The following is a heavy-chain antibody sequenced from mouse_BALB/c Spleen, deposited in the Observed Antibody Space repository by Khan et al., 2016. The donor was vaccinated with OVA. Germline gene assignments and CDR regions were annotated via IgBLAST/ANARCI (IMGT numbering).Heavy chain of an antibody. CDR1: GFTFSDYY. V-gene: IGHV5-4*02. J-gene: IGHJ3*01. D-gene: IGHD1-1*02. CDR2: ISDGGSST. Sequence: EVELVESGGGLVKPGGSLKLSCAASGFTFSDYYMYWVRQTPEKRLEWVATISDGGSSTSYPDSVKGRFTISRDNAKKNLHLQMLGTKSGDTAIYYCSRAGYGGFAYWGQGTLVTVSA. CDR3: SRAGYGGFAY.